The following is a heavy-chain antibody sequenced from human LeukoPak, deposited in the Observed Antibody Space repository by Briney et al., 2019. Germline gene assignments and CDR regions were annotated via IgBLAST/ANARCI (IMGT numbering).Heavy chain of an antibody. D-gene: IGHD6-13*01. V-gene: IGHV4-34*01. J-gene: IGHJ5*02. Sequence: SETLSLTCAVYGGSFSGYYWSWIRQPPGKGLEWIGEINHSGSTNYNPPLKSRVTISVDTSKNQFSLKLSSVTAADTAVYYCATETAPDTGGDWFDPWGQGTLVTVSS. CDR2: INHSGST. CDR1: GGSFSGYY. CDR3: ATETAPDTGGDWFDP.